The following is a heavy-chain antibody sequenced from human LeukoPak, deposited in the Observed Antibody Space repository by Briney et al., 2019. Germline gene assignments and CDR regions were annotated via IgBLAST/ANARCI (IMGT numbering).Heavy chain of an antibody. CDR2: IYYSGST. CDR3: ARGKEMATITGGPDY. CDR1: GGSISSYF. V-gene: IGHV4-59*08. J-gene: IGHJ4*02. D-gene: IGHD5-24*01. Sequence: PSETLSLTCTVSGGSISSYFWSWIRQPPGKGLEWIGYIYYSGSTNYNPSLKSRVTISVDTSKNQFSLKLSSVTAADTAVYYCARGKEMATITGGPDYWGQGTLVTVSS.